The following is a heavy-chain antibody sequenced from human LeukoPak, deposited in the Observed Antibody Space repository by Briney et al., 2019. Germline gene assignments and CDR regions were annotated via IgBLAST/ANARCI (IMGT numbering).Heavy chain of an antibody. CDR3: ARDPGAFPYCFDC. Sequence: PGGSLRLSCAASGFTFNNYALTWVRQTPGKGLECVSAISGDGVSPYYADSVRGRFTISRDNSKNTLYLQMNSLRVEDTAVYFCARDPGAFPYCFDCWGQGTLVTVSS. CDR2: ISGDGVSP. D-gene: IGHD4/OR15-4a*01. V-gene: IGHV3-23*01. CDR1: GFTFNNYA. J-gene: IGHJ4*02.